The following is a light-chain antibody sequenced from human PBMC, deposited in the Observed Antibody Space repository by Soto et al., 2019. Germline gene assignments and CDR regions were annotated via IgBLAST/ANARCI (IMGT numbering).Light chain of an antibody. V-gene: IGKV3-11*01. CDR2: DAS. Sequence: EIVLTKSPATLSLSPAERATLSCRASQSVSSYLAWYQQKPGQAPRLLIYDASNRATGIPARFSGSGSGTDFTLTISSLEPEDFAVYYCQQRSNWPITFGQGTRLEIK. J-gene: IGKJ5*01. CDR1: QSVSSY. CDR3: QQRSNWPIT.